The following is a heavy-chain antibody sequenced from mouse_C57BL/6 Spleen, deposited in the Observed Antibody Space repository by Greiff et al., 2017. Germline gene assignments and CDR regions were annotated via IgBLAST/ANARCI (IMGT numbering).Heavy chain of an antibody. CDR2: IYPGDGAT. J-gene: IGHJ4*01. CDR1: GYAFSSSW. CDR3: ARGVGNYPYYAMDY. D-gene: IGHD2-1*01. Sequence: QVQLKESGPELVKPGASVTISCKASGYAFSSSWMNWVKQRPGKGLEWIGRIYPGDGATNYNGKFKGKATLTADQSSSTAYMQLSSLTAEDSAVYCCARGVGNYPYYAMDYWGQGTSVTVSS. V-gene: IGHV1-82*01.